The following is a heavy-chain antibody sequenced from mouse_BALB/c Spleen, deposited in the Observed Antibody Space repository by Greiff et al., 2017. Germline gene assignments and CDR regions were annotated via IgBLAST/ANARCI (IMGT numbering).Heavy chain of an antibody. Sequence: VQLVESGPGLVAPSQSLSITCTVSGFSLTSYGVHWVRQPPGKGLEWLGVIWAGGSTNYNSALMSRLSISKDNSKSQVFLKMNSLQTDDTAMYYCARDQYYGSSQFAYWGQGTLVTVSA. CDR1: GFSLTSYG. D-gene: IGHD1-1*01. CDR2: IWAGGST. CDR3: ARDQYYGSSQFAY. J-gene: IGHJ3*01. V-gene: IGHV2-9*02.